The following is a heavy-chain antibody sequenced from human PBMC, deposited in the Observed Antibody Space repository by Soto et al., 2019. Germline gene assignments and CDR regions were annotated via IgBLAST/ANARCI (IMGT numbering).Heavy chain of an antibody. CDR3: ARDRTSGGLFDY. Sequence: QVQLVQSGAEVKKPGASVKVSCKASGYTFTSYYIHWVRQAPGQGLEWMGMISPSYGSTTYAQKFQGRVTMTSDTSTSTVYMDLSSLISEDTAVYYCARDRTSGGLFDYWGQGILVTVSS. CDR1: GYTFTSYY. V-gene: IGHV1-46*01. J-gene: IGHJ4*02. CDR2: ISPSYGST. D-gene: IGHD2-15*01.